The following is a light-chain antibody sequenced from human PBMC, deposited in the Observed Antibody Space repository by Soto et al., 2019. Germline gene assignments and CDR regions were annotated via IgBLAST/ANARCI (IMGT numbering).Light chain of an antibody. J-gene: IGLJ1*01. CDR2: DVS. V-gene: IGLV2-14*01. Sequence: QSVLTQPASVSGSPGQSITISCTGTSSDVGSYDYVSWYQQHPGKAPQLMIYDVSDRPSGVSNRSSGSKSGNTASLTISGLQAEDEADYYCSSYTSSITLVFGTGTKVTVL. CDR3: SSYTSSITLV. CDR1: SSDVGSYDY.